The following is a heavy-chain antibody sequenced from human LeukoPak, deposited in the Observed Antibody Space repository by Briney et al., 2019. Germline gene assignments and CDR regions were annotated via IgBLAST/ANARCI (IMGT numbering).Heavy chain of an antibody. CDR2: IIPIFGTA. D-gene: IGHD1-20*01. CDR1: GGTFSSYA. CDR3: AREGNWNDGFDY. V-gene: IGHV1-69*05. Sequence: GASVKVSCKASGGTFSSYAISWVRQAPGQGLEWMGGIIPIFGTANYAQKFQGRVTMTTDTSTSTAYMELRSLRSGDTAVYYCAREGNWNDGFDYWGQGTLVTVSS. J-gene: IGHJ4*02.